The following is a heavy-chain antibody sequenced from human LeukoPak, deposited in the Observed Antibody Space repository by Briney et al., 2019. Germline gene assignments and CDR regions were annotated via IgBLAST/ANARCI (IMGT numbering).Heavy chain of an antibody. D-gene: IGHD2-15*01. CDR2: INNNGGST. CDR3: AKPHTPYCSGATCYLFDF. V-gene: IGHV3-23*05. Sequence: GGSLRLSCAASGFTFSSYAMSWVRQAPGKGLEWVSHINNNGGSTSYADSVKGQFTNSRDNSKNTLYVQLNSLRAEHTAVYYCAKPHTPYCSGATCYLFDFWGQGTLVTVSS. J-gene: IGHJ4*02. CDR1: GFTFSSYA.